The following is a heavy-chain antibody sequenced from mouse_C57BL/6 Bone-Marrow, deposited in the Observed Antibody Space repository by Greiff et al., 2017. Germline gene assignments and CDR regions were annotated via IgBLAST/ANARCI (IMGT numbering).Heavy chain of an antibody. J-gene: IGHJ3*01. V-gene: IGHV14-4*01. CDR2: IDPENGDT. CDR1: GFNIKDDY. D-gene: IGHD2-3*01. CDR3: TLYDGYSAWFAY. Sequence: VQLKQSGAELVRPGASVKLSCTASGFNIKDDYMHWVKQRPEQGLEWIGWIDPENGDTEYASKFQGKATITADTSSNTAYLQLSSLTSEDTAVYYCTLYDGYSAWFAYWGQGTLVTVSA.